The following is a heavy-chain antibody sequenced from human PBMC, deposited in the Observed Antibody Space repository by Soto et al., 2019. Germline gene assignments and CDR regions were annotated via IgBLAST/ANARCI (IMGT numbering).Heavy chain of an antibody. V-gene: IGHV1-69*04. J-gene: IGHJ4*02. Sequence: GASVKVSCKASGGTFSSYTIIWVRQAPGQGLEWMGRIIPILGIANYAQKFQGRVTITADKSTSTAYMELSSLRSEDTAVYYCAIDDSSGWQYFDYWGQGTLVTVSS. CDR3: AIDDSSGWQYFDY. CDR1: GGTFSSYT. CDR2: IIPILGIA. D-gene: IGHD6-19*01.